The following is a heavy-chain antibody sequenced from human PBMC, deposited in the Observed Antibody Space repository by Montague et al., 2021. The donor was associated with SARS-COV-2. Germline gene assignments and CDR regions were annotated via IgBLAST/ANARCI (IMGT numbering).Heavy chain of an antibody. CDR3: ARGNVDTAMVLPYPNYYYYMDV. D-gene: IGHD5-18*01. CDR2: IYYSGST. CDR1: GGSISSYY. J-gene: IGHJ6*03. Sequence: SETLSLTCTVSGGSISSYYWSWIRQPPGKGLEWIGYIYYSGSTNYNPSLKSRVTISVDTSKNQFSLKLSSVTAADTAVYYCARGNVDTAMVLPYPNYYYYMDVWGKGTTVTVSS. V-gene: IGHV4-59*01.